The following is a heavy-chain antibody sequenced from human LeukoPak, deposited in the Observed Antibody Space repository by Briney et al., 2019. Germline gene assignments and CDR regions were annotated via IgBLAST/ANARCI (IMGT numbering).Heavy chain of an antibody. CDR3: ARGHRTGWEIYFDY. J-gene: IGHJ4*02. Sequence: GGSLRLSCAASGFTFNSYLLPWLRQPPPMGLDWVANINQDENEKYYVDSVKGRLTIPRETAKNSLYLQMNSLRAEDTAVYYCARGHRTGWEIYFDYWGQGTLVTVSS. CDR2: INQDENEK. D-gene: IGHD6-19*01. V-gene: IGHV3-7*01. CDR1: GFTFNSYL.